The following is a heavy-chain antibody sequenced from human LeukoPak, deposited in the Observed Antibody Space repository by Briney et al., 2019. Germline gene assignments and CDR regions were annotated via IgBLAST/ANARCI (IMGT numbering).Heavy chain of an antibody. J-gene: IGHJ3*02. CDR3: ARDPGSCSTTSCYEEAFDI. Sequence: SETLSLTCTVSGGSISSYYWSWIRQPPGKGLEWIGYIYTSGSTNYNPSLKSRVTTSVDTSKNQFSLKLSSVTAADTAVYYCARDPGSCSTTSCYEEAFDIWGQGTMVTVSS. CDR2: IYTSGST. CDR1: GGSISSYY. D-gene: IGHD2-2*01. V-gene: IGHV4-59*01.